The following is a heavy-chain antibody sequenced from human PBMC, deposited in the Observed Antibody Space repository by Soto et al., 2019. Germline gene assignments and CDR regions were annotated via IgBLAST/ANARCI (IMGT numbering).Heavy chain of an antibody. D-gene: IGHD3-3*01. CDR3: ARALRFLEWLPAPYNWFDP. J-gene: IGHJ5*02. V-gene: IGHV4-34*01. CDR2: INHSGST. Sequence: PSETLSLTCAVYGGSFSGYYWSWIRQPPGKGLEWIGEINHSGSTNYNPSLKSRVTISVDTSKNQFSLKLSSVTAADTAVYYCARALRFLEWLPAPYNWFDPWGQGTPVTVSS. CDR1: GGSFSGYY.